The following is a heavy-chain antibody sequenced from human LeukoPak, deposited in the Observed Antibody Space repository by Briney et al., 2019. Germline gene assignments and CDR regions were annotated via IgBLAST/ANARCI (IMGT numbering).Heavy chain of an antibody. V-gene: IGHV3-23*01. CDR2: ISGHGEST. CDR1: GFTFSSYA. D-gene: IGHD3-22*01. J-gene: IGHJ4*02. Sequence: GGSLRLSCAAPGFTFSSYAMSWVRQAPGKGLEWVSAISGHGESTYNADSVKGRFTISRDNPKNTVYLQMNSLRVEDTAVYYCAKLRDYFDSSGNFDYWGQGTLVTVSS. CDR3: AKLRDYFDSSGNFDY.